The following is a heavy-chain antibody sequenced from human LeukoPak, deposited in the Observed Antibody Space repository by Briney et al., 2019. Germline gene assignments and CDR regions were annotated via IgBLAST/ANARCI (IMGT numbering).Heavy chain of an antibody. V-gene: IGHV3-7*01. J-gene: IGHJ4*02. CDR3: TREDHSNYNY. CDR2: IKQDGGET. D-gene: IGHD4-11*01. CDR1: GFTFDDYA. Sequence: HPGRSLRLSCAASGFTFDDYAMHWVRQAPGNGLEWVANIKQDGGETFYVDSVKGRFTISRDNAKNSLYLQMNSLRAEDTAVYYCTREDHSNYNYWGQGTLVTVSS.